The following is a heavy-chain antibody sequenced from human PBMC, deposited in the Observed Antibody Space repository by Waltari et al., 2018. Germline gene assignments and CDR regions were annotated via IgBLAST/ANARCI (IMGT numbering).Heavy chain of an antibody. J-gene: IGHJ4*02. CDR3: ARDRGRGLYFDS. D-gene: IGHD2-15*01. CDR1: GDSMSENYW. CDR2: IHRGGGT. V-gene: IGHV4-4*02. Sequence: QLQLQQSGPGLVKPSESLSITCGVSGDSMSENYWWSWVRRSHEKGLEWIGQIHRGGGTYYNPSLESRVSVSMDTSNNKFFLKLSSAIAADTAVYYCARDRGRGLYFDSWGQGTLVTVSP.